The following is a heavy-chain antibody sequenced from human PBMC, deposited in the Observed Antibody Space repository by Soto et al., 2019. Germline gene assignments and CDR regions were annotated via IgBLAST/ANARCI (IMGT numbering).Heavy chain of an antibody. CDR2: LYSSGST. J-gene: IGHJ4*02. CDR3: ARRVSAYYDF. Sequence: QVQLQESGPGLVKPSETLSLTCTVSGASVSRYYVAWIRLSPGKGLEWIGFLYSSGSTNYNSSLKSRVTISVDTSKTQFSLRLSSVTAADTAVYYCARRVSAYYDFWGQGTRVTVSS. CDR1: GASVSRYY. V-gene: IGHV4-59*02. D-gene: IGHD2-8*01.